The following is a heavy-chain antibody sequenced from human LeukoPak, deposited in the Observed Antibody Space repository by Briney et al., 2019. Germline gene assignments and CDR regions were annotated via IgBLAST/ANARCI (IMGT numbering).Heavy chain of an antibody. V-gene: IGHV3-23*01. CDR2: ISGSGGST. J-gene: IGHJ4*02. Sequence: PGGSLRLSCAASGFTFSSYAMSWVRQAPGRGLEWVSAISGSGGSTYYADSVKGRFAISRDNSKNTLYLQMNSLRAEDTAVYYCAKGYTGDIVVVVAALNWGQGTLVTVSS. CDR1: GFTFSSYA. D-gene: IGHD2-15*01. CDR3: AKGYTGDIVVVVAALN.